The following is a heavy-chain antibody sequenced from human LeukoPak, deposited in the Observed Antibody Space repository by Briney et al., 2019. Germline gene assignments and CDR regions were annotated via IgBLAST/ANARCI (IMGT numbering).Heavy chain of an antibody. CDR2: INPNSGGT. CDR1: GYTFTGYY. V-gene: IGHV1-2*02. J-gene: IGHJ4*02. Sequence: ASVKVSCKASGYTFTGYYIHWVRQAPGQGPEWMGWINPNSGGTNYAQKFQGRVTMTRDTSIRTAYMELSRLRYDDTAVYYCARALRETHGYWGQGTLVSVSS. D-gene: IGHD3-10*01. CDR3: ARALRETHGY.